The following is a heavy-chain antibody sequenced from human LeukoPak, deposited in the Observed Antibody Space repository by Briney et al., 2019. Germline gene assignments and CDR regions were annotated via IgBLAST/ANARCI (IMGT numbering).Heavy chain of an antibody. D-gene: IGHD5-12*01. J-gene: IGHJ4*02. V-gene: IGHV3-15*01. CDR1: GFTFINAW. CDR3: TTGEYSGYDDSESFDY. Sequence: GSLRLSCAASGFTFINAWMSWVRQAQGKGLEWVGRINSITDGGTPEYAAPVKGRFTISRDDTNNTLYLQMSSLKTEHTAVYYCTTGEYSGYDDSESFDYFGEGALVTVSS. CDR2: INSITDGGTP.